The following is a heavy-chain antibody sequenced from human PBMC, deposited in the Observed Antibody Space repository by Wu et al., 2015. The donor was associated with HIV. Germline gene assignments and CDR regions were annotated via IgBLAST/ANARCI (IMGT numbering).Heavy chain of an antibody. CDR1: GYRFTHYG. CDR3: ARDRGSSPHYYYYYMDV. D-gene: IGHD6-6*01. CDR2: VSAWDGRT. Sequence: QVQLVQSGDEVKKPGASVKVSCKASGYRFTHYGVTWVRLAPGQRLEWVGWVSAWDGRTKYAQNLQGRVTITADESTSTAYMELSSLRSEDTAVYYCARDRGSSPHYYYYYMDVWGKGTTVTVSS. J-gene: IGHJ6*03. V-gene: IGHV1-18*01.